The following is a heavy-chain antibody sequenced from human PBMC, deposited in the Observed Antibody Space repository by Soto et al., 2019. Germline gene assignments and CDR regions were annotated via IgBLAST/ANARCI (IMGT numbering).Heavy chain of an antibody. CDR2: IKSKTDGGTA. Sequence: GGSLRLSCAASGFSFSNAWMSWVRQLPGKGLEWVGHIKSKTDGGTADYAAPVKGRFTISRDDSKNTLYLQMNSLKTEDTAMFYCTTLNYGVDVWGQGTTVTVSS. V-gene: IGHV3-15*01. J-gene: IGHJ6*02. CDR1: GFSFSNAW. CDR3: TTLNYGVDV.